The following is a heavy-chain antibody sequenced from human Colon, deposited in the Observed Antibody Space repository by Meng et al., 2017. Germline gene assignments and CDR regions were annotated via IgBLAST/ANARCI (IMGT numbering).Heavy chain of an antibody. CDR2: ISTYDDNT. CDR3: ARDNPGDYVWDY. CDR1: GYTFTTYG. Sequence: QVQLVQSGAEVKKRGASVKVSCKASGYTFTTYGISWMRQAPGQGLEWMGWISTYDDNTNYVEKFRGRVTMTTDTSTNTAYMELRSLRSDDTAVYYCARDNPGDYVWDYWGQGTLVTVSS. V-gene: IGHV1-18*01. D-gene: IGHD4-17*01. J-gene: IGHJ4*02.